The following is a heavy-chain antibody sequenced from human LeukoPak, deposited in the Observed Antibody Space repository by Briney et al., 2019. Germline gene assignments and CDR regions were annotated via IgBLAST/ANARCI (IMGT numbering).Heavy chain of an antibody. D-gene: IGHD3/OR15-3a*01. V-gene: IGHV4-38-2*01. Sequence: SGGSLRLSCAASGFTFSSYGMHWVRQPPGKGLEWIGNIYHSGSTYYNPSLKNRVTISVDTSNNQFSLDLSSVTAADTAVYYCARVRIGDFWSDYSYHYYMDVWGTGTTVTVSS. CDR1: GFTFSSYG. J-gene: IGHJ6*03. CDR3: ARVRIGDFWSDYSYHYYMDV. CDR2: IYHSGST.